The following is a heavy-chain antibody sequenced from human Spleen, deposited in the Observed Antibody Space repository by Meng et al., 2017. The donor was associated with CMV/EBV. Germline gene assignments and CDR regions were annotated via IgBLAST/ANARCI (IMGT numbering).Heavy chain of an antibody. J-gene: IGHJ2*01. D-gene: IGHD1-14*01. CDR3: SSEPVGWYFDL. Sequence: LSCGFSGGSFRRYSWTWIRQPPAKGLACIAEFYPGSVTHYFSSLSNRVTISLDTSKKRFSLRLTSVTAAATAVYYCSSEPVGWYFDLWGRGTLVTVSS. V-gene: IGHV4-34*01. CDR2: FYPGSVT. CDR1: GGSFRRYS.